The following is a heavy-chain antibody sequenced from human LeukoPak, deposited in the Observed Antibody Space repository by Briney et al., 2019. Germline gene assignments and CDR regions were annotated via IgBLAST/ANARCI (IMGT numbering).Heavy chain of an antibody. D-gene: IGHD3-22*01. CDR2: IYPGDSDT. Sequence: KVSCKGSGYSFTSYWIGWVRQMPGKGLEWMGIIYPGDSDTRYSPSFQGQVTISADKSISTAYLQWSSLKASDTAMYYCARHHYYYDSSGYYYGDYWGQGTLVTVSS. V-gene: IGHV5-51*01. J-gene: IGHJ4*02. CDR1: GYSFTSYW. CDR3: ARHHYYYDSSGYYYGDY.